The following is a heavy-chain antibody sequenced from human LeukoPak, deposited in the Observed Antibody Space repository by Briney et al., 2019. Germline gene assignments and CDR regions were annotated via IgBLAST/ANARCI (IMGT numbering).Heavy chain of an antibody. V-gene: IGHV1-18*01. CDR3: ARGTGDDSSGYPYYFDY. CDR1: GYTFTSYG. Sequence: ASVKVSCKASGYTFTSYGISWVRQAPGQGLEWMGWISAYNGNTNYAQKLQGRVTMTTDTSTSTAYMELRSLRSDDTAVYYCARGTGDDSSGYPYYFDYWGQGTLVTVSS. CDR2: ISAYNGNT. D-gene: IGHD3-22*01. J-gene: IGHJ4*02.